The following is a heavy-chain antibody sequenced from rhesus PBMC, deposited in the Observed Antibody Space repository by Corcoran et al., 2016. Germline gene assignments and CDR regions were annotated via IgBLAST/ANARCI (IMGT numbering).Heavy chain of an antibody. J-gene: IGHJ6*01. Sequence: QLQLQESGPGLVKPPETLSLTCAVSGGPFRGYYWSWIRQTPGKGLEWIGGIDGNIAVTKYNPSLKSRVNISKDTSKNQFSLKLSSVTAADTAVYYCARHRELEDGLDSWGQGVVVTVSS. CDR2: IDGNIAVT. D-gene: IGHD1-1*01. CDR1: GGPFRGYY. V-gene: IGHV4-81*01. CDR3: ARHRELEDGLDS.